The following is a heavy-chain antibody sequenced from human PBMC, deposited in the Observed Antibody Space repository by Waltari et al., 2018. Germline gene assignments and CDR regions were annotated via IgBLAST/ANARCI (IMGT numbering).Heavy chain of an antibody. J-gene: IGHJ6*02. CDR2: ISGSGGST. CDR1: GFTFSSYA. Sequence: EVQLLESGGGLVQPGGSLRLSCAASGFTFSSYAMSWVRQAPGKGREWVSAISGSGGSTTYADSVKGRFTISGDNSKHTLYLQMNSLRAEDTAVYYCAKPRLAARQGYYYYGMDVWGQGTTVTVSS. V-gene: IGHV3-23*01. D-gene: IGHD6-6*01. CDR3: AKPRLAARQGYYYYGMDV.